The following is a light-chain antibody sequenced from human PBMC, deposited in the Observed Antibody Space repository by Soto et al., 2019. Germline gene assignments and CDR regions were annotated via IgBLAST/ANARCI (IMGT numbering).Light chain of an antibody. J-gene: IGKJ1*01. CDR2: DAS. CDR3: QQYNTYQGT. V-gene: IGKV1-5*01. Sequence: DIQMTQSPSTLSASVGDRVTITCRASQSISSWLAWYQQKPGTAPKVLIYDASSLQSGVPSRFSGSGSGTEFTLTISSLQPDDFATYYCQQYNTYQGTFGPGTKVDIK. CDR1: QSISSW.